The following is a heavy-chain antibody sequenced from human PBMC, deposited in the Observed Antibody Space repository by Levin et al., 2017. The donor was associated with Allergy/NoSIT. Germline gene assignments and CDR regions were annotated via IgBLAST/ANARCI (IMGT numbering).Heavy chain of an antibody. Sequence: ASVKVSCKASGYTFTGYYMHWVRQAPGQGLEWMGRINPNSGGTNYAQKFQGRVTMTRDTSISTAYMELSRLRSDDTAVYYCARGDYIWGSYRLGSLIYWGQGTLVTVSS. CDR2: INPNSGGT. CDR1: GYTFTGYY. V-gene: IGHV1-2*06. CDR3: ARGDYIWGSYRLGSLIY. D-gene: IGHD3-16*02. J-gene: IGHJ4*02.